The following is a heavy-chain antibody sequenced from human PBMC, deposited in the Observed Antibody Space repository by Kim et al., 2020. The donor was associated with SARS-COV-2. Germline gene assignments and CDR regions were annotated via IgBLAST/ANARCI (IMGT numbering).Heavy chain of an antibody. CDR2: IYSDGRT. Sequence: GGSLRLSCAASGFIVSSNHMTWVRQAPGKGPEWVSIIYSDGRTFYADSVEGRFTISRDSSKNTLYLKMNSLRADDTAVYYCARDGTYRLENWGQGTLIT. CDR3: ARDGTYRLEN. J-gene: IGHJ4*02. D-gene: IGHD1-26*01. CDR1: GFIVSSNH. V-gene: IGHV3-53*01.